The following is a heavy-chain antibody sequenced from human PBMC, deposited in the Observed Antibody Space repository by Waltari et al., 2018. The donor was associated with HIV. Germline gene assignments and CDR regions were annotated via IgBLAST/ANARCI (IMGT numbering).Heavy chain of an antibody. J-gene: IGHJ4*02. V-gene: IGHV3-9*01. CDR2: ISWNIGSI. CDR1: GFPFDDYA. D-gene: IGHD6-13*01. Sequence: EVQLVESGGGLVQPGGSLRLSCAASGFPFDDYAMHWVRQAPGKGLEWVSGISWNIGSIGYADSVKGRFTISRDNAKNSLYLQMNSLRGEDTAFYYCAKDTAPAAGYGDYFDYWGQGTLVTVSS. CDR3: AKDTAPAAGYGDYFDY.